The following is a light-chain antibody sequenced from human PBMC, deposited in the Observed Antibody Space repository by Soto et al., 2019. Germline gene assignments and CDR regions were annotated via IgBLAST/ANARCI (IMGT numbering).Light chain of an antibody. CDR3: QQYNDYSWT. J-gene: IGKJ1*01. CDR2: KAS. CDR1: RSISIW. Sequence: DIQMTQSPSTLSASVGDRGAITCRASRSISIWLAWYQQKPGKAPKLLIYKASSLESGVPSRFSGSGSGTEFTLTISSLQPDDFSTYYCQQYNDYSWTFGQGTKVEIK. V-gene: IGKV1-5*03.